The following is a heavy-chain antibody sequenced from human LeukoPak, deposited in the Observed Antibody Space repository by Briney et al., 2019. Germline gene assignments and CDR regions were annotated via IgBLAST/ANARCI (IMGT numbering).Heavy chain of an antibody. V-gene: IGHV3-23*01. D-gene: IGHD6-13*01. J-gene: IGHJ4*02. Sequence: GGSLRLSCAASGFTFSSYAMSWVRQAPGKGLEWVSAISGSGGSTYYADSVKGRFTSSRDNSKKTLYLQMNSLRAEDTAVYYCAKGGAIAAGAHGVDVPDYWGQGTLVTVSS. CDR1: GFTFSSYA. CDR3: AKGGAIAAGAHGVDVPDY. CDR2: ISGSGGST.